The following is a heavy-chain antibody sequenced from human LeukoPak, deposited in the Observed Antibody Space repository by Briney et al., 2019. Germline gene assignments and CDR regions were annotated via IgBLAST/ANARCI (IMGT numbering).Heavy chain of an antibody. CDR3: AKDFVGGYCSGGSCYFGHWFDP. Sequence: PGGSLRLSCAASGFTFSSYAMSWVRQAPGKGLEWVSAISGSGGSTYYADSVKGRFTISRDNSKNTLYLQMNSLRAEDTAVYYCAKDFVGGYCSGGSCYFGHWFDPWGQGTLVTVSS. CDR2: ISGSGGST. V-gene: IGHV3-23*01. J-gene: IGHJ5*02. D-gene: IGHD2-15*01. CDR1: GFTFSSYA.